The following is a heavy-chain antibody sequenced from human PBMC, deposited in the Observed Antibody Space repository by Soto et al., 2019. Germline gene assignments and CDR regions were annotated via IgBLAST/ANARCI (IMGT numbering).Heavy chain of an antibody. D-gene: IGHD1-26*01. J-gene: IGHJ5*02. CDR2: INSDGTST. Sequence: EVQLVESGGGLVQPGGSLRLSCAASGFTFSSYWMPWVRQAPGQGLVWVARINSDGTSTRYADSVRGRFAISRDNAKNPLYLQMNSLRAEDTAVYFCARESGAYYDWFDLWGQGTLVTVSS. CDR1: GFTFSSYW. V-gene: IGHV3-74*01. CDR3: ARESGAYYDWFDL.